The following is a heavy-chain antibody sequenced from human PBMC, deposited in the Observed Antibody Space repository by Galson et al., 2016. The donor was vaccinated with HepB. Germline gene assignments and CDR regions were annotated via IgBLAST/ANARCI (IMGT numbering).Heavy chain of an antibody. Sequence: ETLSLTCPVSGYSISSNYYWGWIRQPPGKGLEWIGSVYHTGYTYDNPSVKNRVTISVDTSKNQFSLKLSSVTAADTAIYYCVREIWNEGWFDPWGQGTLVTVSS. J-gene: IGHJ5*02. V-gene: IGHV4-38-2*02. CDR2: VYHTGYT. CDR3: VREIWNEGWFDP. D-gene: IGHD1-1*01. CDR1: GYSISSNYY.